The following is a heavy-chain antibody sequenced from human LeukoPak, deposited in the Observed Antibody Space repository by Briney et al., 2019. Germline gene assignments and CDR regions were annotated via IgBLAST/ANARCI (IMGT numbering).Heavy chain of an antibody. V-gene: IGHV3-21*04. Sequence: PGGSLRLSCAASGFTFSSYSMNWVRQAPGKGLEWVSSISSSSSYIYYADSVKGRFTISRDNSKNTLYLQMNSLRAEDTAVYYCAKAESRAYEDDYWGQGTLVTVSS. CDR2: ISSSSSYI. D-gene: IGHD6-25*01. CDR3: AKAESRAYEDDY. CDR1: GFTFSSYS. J-gene: IGHJ4*02.